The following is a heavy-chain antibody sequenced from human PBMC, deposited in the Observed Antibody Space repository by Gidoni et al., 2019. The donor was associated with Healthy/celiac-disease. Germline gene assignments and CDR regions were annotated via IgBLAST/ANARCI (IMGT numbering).Heavy chain of an antibody. CDR2: IDWDDDK. V-gene: IGHV2-70*01. CDR1: ECSLSTSGMC. CDR3: ARTYIAGSYAY. J-gene: IGHJ4*02. D-gene: IGHD6-13*01. Sequence: QVTFGESGPALVNPTQTLTLTCTFSECSLSTSGMCVSWSRQPPGKTLEWLALIDWDDDKYYSTSLKTRLTISTDTSKNQVVLTMTNMDPVDTATYYCARTYIAGSYAYWGQGTLVTVSS.